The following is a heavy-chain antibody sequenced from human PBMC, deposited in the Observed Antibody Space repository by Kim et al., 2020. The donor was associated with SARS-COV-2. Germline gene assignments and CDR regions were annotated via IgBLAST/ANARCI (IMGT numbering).Heavy chain of an antibody. J-gene: IGHJ2*01. Sequence: TDYSPSLQGRVTISVDPSKKQFSLRLSSVTAADAAVYYCARHLRNWYFDLWGRGTLVTVSS. CDR2: T. V-gene: IGHV4-39*01. CDR3: ARHLRNWYFDL.